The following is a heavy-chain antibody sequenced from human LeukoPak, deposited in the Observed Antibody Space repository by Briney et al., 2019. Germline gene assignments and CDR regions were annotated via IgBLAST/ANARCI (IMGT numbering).Heavy chain of an antibody. Sequence: SETLSLTCSVSGGSLSSYYWSWIRQSPGKQLEWIGDIHDSGSTNYNHSLNSRVTIFMDTSKNQFSLRLSSVTAADTAVYYCARYRVKTTVSSLDWFDPWGQGTLVTVSS. CDR1: GGSLSSYY. D-gene: IGHD4-11*01. CDR2: IHDSGST. CDR3: ARYRVKTTVSSLDWFDP. V-gene: IGHV4-59*01. J-gene: IGHJ5*02.